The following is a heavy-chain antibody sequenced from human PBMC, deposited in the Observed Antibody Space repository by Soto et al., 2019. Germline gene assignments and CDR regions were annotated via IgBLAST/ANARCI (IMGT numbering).Heavy chain of an antibody. Sequence: QVQLQESGPGLVKPSQTLSLTCTVSGGSISSGGYSWSWIRQHPGKGLERIGYIYYSGSTYDYPSLKSRVTISVDTSKNQFSLKLSSVTAADTDVYYCARDYYDSSGYLRNDAFDIWGQGTMVTVSS. CDR1: GGSISSGGYS. CDR2: IYYSGST. D-gene: IGHD3-22*01. CDR3: ARDYYDSSGYLRNDAFDI. V-gene: IGHV4-31*03. J-gene: IGHJ3*02.